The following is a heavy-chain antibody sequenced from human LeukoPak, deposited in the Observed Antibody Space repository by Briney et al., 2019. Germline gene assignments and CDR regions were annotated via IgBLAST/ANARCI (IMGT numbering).Heavy chain of an antibody. Sequence: PGRSLRLSCAASGFTFSSYGMHWVRQAPGKGLEWVAVIWYDGSIKYYADSVKGRFTISRDNSKNTLYLQMNSLRAEDTAVYYCANAYSGGYSYKNRWGQGTLVTVSS. J-gene: IGHJ4*02. CDR1: GFTFSSYG. CDR2: IWYDGSIK. D-gene: IGHD1-26*01. CDR3: ANAYSGGYSYKNR. V-gene: IGHV3-33*06.